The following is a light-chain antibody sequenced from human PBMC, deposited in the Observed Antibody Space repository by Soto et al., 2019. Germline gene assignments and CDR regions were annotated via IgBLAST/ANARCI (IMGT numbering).Light chain of an antibody. CDR1: QAVRNNY. Sequence: EIVLTQSPGTLSLSPGDRATLSCRATQAVRNNYFAWYQQKVGQAPRLVVYGGAHRATGVPDRFSGSGSGTDFTLTISSLRPDDFATYYCQQYNDYSAWTFGQGTKVEIK. V-gene: IGKV3-20*01. CDR2: GGA. CDR3: QQYNDYSAWT. J-gene: IGKJ1*01.